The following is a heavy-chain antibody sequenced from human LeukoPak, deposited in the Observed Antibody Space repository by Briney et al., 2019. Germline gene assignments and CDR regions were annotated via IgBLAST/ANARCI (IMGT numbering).Heavy chain of an antibody. V-gene: IGHV3-23*01. CDR2: ISDSGGTT. CDR1: GLTFAGYA. Sequence: GGSLRLSCAASGLTFAGYAMSWVRQAPGKGLEWVSGISDSGGTTYHADSVKGRFTISRDNSKNTLYLQMNSLRAEDTATYYCAREDPGPFGAFDTWGQGAKVTVSS. CDR3: AREDPGPFGAFDT. D-gene: IGHD3-16*01. J-gene: IGHJ3*02.